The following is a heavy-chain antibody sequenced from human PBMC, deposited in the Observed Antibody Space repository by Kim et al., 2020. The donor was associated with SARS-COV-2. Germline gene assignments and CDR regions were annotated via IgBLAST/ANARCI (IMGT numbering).Heavy chain of an antibody. J-gene: IGHJ4*01. D-gene: IGHD3-3*01. CDR2: IWYDGSNK. Sequence: GGSLRLSCAASGFTFSSNGMHWVRQAPGKGLEWVAVIWYDGSNKYYADSVKGRLTISRDNSKNTLYLQMNSLRVEDTAVYYCAREIQLGFSDWGQGTLVTVSS. CDR3: AREIQLGFSD. CDR1: GFTFSSNG. V-gene: IGHV3-33*01.